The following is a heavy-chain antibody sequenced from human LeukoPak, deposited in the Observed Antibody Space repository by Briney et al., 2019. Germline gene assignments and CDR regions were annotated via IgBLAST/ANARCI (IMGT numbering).Heavy chain of an antibody. V-gene: IGHV3-30*03. CDR1: GFTFSSYG. CDR3: AREVGYDTNDFDI. J-gene: IGHJ3*02. Sequence: PGRSLRLSCAASGFTFSSYGMHWVRQAPGKGLEWVAVISYDGSNKYYADSVKGRFTISRDNSKNTLYLQMNSLRAEDTAVYYCAREVGYDTNDFDIWGQGTMVTVSS. D-gene: IGHD3-22*01. CDR2: ISYDGSNK.